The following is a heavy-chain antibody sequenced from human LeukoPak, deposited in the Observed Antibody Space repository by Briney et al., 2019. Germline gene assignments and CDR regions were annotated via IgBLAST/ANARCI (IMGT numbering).Heavy chain of an antibody. D-gene: IGHD3-3*02. CDR2: IIPILGIA. CDR1: GGTFSSYA. CDR3: AIDAHFTRVWQSFVSIWFDP. V-gene: IGHV1-69*04. J-gene: IGHJ5*02. Sequence: VASVKVSCKASGGTFSSYAISWVRQAPGQGLEWMGRIIPILGIANYAQKFQGRVTITADKSTSTAYMELSSLRSEDTAVYYCAIDAHFTRVWQSFVSIWFDPWGPGTLVTVSS.